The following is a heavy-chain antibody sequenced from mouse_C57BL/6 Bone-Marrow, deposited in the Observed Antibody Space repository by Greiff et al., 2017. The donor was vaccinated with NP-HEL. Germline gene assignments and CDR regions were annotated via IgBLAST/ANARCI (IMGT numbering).Heavy chain of an antibody. V-gene: IGHV5-4*01. J-gene: IGHJ1*03. CDR1: GFTFSSYA. CDR2: ISAGGSYT. Sequence: EVHLLQSGAGFVKPGGSLKLSCAASGFTFSSYAMPWVRQTPEQSLEWIATISAGGSYTYYPDNVKGRSTITRDNAKYNLYLQMSHLKSEDTAMYYCARDAHYSNRDVWGTGTTVTVSS. CDR3: ARDAHYSNRDV. D-gene: IGHD2-5*01.